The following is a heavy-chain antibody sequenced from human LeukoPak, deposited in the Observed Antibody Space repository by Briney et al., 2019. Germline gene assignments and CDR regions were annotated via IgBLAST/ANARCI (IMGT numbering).Heavy chain of an antibody. CDR2: MNPNSGNT. V-gene: IGHV1-8*01. CDR3: ARDVNWGIYYYYGMDV. J-gene: IGHJ6*02. CDR1: GYTFTSYD. D-gene: IGHD7-27*01. Sequence: ASVKVPCKASGYTFTSYDINWVRQATGQGLEWMGWMNPNSGNTGYARKFQGRVTMTRNTSISTAYMELSSLRSEDTAVYYCARDVNWGIYYYYGMDVWGQGTTVTVSS.